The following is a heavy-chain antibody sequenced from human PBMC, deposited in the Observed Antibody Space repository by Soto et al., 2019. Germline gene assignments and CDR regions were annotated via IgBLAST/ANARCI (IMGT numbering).Heavy chain of an antibody. CDR1: GGSISSSSYY. J-gene: IGHJ4*02. Sequence: SETLSLTCTVSGGSISSSSYYWGWIRQPPGKGLEWIGSIYYSGSTYYNPSLKSQVTISVDTSKNQFSLKLSSVTAADTAVYYCARADYYDSSGYHPRIAYWGQGTLVTVSS. V-gene: IGHV4-39*01. D-gene: IGHD3-22*01. CDR3: ARADYYDSSGYHPRIAY. CDR2: IYYSGST.